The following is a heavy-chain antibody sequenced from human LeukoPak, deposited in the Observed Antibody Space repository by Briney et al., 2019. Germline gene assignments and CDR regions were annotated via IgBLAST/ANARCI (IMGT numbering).Heavy chain of an antibody. CDR3: AKDSIVVVPAAQDY. CDR1: GFTFSSYA. D-gene: IGHD2-2*01. V-gene: IGHV3-23*01. CDR2: ISGSGGST. J-gene: IGHJ4*02. Sequence: GRSLRLSCAASGFTFSSYAMSWVRQAPGKGLEWVSAISGSGGSTYYADSVKGRFTISRDNSKNTLYLQMNSLRAEDTAVYYCAKDSIVVVPAAQDYWGQGTLVTVSS.